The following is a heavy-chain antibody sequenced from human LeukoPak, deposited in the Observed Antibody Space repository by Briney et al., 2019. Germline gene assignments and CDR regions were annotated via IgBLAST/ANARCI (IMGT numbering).Heavy chain of an antibody. V-gene: IGHV3-74*01. Sequence: EGSLRLSCAASGFTFSDYQMNWVRQAPGKGLVWVSRINSDGSSIGYADSVKGRFTISRDNAKNTLYLQMNSLRAEDTAVYYCARSRGGYYYFDYWGQGTLVTVSS. CDR2: INSDGSSI. D-gene: IGHD1-26*01. J-gene: IGHJ4*02. CDR3: ARSRGGYYYFDY. CDR1: GFTFSDYQ.